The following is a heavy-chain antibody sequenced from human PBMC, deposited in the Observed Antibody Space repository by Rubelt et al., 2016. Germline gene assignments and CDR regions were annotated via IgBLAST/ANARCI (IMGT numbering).Heavy chain of an antibody. D-gene: IGHD1-26*01. V-gene: IGHV4-34*01. Sequence: QVQLQQWGAGLLKPSETLSLTCAVYGGSFSGYYWSWIRQPPGTGLEWIGEINHSGSTNYNPSLKSRVTIAVDTSKNQFSLKLSSGTAADTAVYYCARDRKAVVGATTFDAFDIWGQGTMVTVSS. CDR1: GGSFSGYY. CDR3: ARDRKAVVGATTFDAFDI. J-gene: IGHJ3*02. CDR2: INHSGST.